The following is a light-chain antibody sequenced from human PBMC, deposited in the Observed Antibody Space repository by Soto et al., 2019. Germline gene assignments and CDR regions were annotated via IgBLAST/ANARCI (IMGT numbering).Light chain of an antibody. CDR2: DAS. CDR3: QQYDNLPPLT. CDR1: QDISNY. J-gene: IGKJ4*01. V-gene: IGKV1-33*01. Sequence: DIPMTQSPSSLSASVGDRVTITCQASQDISNYLNWYQQKPGKATKLLIYDASNLETGVPSRFSGSGSGTDFTFTISSLQPEDIATYYCQQYDNLPPLTFGGGTKVEIK.